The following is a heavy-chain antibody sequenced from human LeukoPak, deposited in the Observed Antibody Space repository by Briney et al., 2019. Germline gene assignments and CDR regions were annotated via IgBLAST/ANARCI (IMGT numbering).Heavy chain of an antibody. V-gene: IGHV3-11*04. CDR1: GFPFSVYY. D-gene: IGHD6-13*01. CDR3: ARVPAAAGPGGWFDP. CDR2: ISSSGSTI. J-gene: IGHJ5*02. Sequence: NPGGSLRLSCAASGFPFSVYYMSWLRQAPGKGLEWVSYISSSGSTIYYADSVKGRFTISRDNAKNSLYLQMISLRAEDTAVYYCARVPAAAGPGGWFDPWGQGTLVTVSS.